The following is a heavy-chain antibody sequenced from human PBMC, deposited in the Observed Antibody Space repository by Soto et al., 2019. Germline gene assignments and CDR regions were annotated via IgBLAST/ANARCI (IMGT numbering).Heavy chain of an antibody. CDR2: INPYNGKT. CDR3: ARGQMVVVVGGTPADY. Sequence: QVRLEQSGAEVKKSGASVKVSCKASGYIFSTHGINWVRQAPGQGLEWMGWINPYNGKTNYAQEFQGRVTMTTETSENTAYMELRSLSTDGTAVYYCARGQMVVVVGGTPADYWGQGTLVTVSS. V-gene: IGHV1-18*01. J-gene: IGHJ4*02. D-gene: IGHD2-15*01. CDR1: GYIFSTHG.